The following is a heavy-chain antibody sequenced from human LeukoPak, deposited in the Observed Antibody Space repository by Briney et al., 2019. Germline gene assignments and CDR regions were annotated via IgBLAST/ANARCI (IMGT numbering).Heavy chain of an antibody. Sequence: LSETLSLTCTVSGGSFSSGSYYWSWIRQPPGKGLEWIGSIYHSGSTYYNPSLKSRVTISVDTSKNQFSLKLSSVTAADTAVYYCASRGGRWELNFDYWGQGTLVTVSS. CDR1: GGSFSSGSYY. CDR2: IYHSGST. D-gene: IGHD1-26*01. J-gene: IGHJ4*02. CDR3: ASRGGRWELNFDY. V-gene: IGHV4-39*07.